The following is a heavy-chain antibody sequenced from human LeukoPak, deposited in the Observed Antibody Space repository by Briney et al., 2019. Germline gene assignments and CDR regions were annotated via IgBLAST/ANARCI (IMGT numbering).Heavy chain of an antibody. CDR1: GFTFSSYS. J-gene: IGHJ4*02. D-gene: IGHD5-12*01. V-gene: IGHV3-21*01. CDR2: ISSSSYI. CDR3: ARGDYSGYDPFDY. Sequence: PGGSLRLSCAASGFTFSSYSMNWVRQAPGKGLEWVSSISSSSYIYYADSVKGRFTISRDNAKNSLYLQMNSLRAEDTAAYYCARGDYSGYDPFDYWGQGTLVTVSS.